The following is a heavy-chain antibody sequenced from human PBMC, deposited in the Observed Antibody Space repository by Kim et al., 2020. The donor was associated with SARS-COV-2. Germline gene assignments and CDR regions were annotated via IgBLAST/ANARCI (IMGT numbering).Heavy chain of an antibody. J-gene: IGHJ6*02. D-gene: IGHD2-2*01. CDR2: IKSKTDGGTT. V-gene: IGHV3-15*01. CDR3: TTDPWGLVVVPAAMSYYGMDV. CDR1: GFTFSNAW. Sequence: GGSLRLSCAASGFTFSNAWMSWVRQAPGKGLEWVGRIKSKTDGGTTDYAAPVKGRFTISRDDSKNTLYLQMNSLKTEDTAVYYCTTDPWGLVVVPAAMSYYGMDVWGQGTTVTVSS.